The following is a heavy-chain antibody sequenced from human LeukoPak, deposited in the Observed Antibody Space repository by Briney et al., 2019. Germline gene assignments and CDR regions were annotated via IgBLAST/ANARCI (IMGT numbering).Heavy chain of an antibody. V-gene: IGHV3-33*03. CDR3: AKDDKYYDSSGYSNY. D-gene: IGHD3-22*01. J-gene: IGHJ4*02. CDR2: IWYDGSNK. Sequence: GGSLRLSCAASGFTFSSYGMHWVRQAPGKGLEWVAVIWYDGSNKYYADSVKGRFTISRDKSKNTLYLQMNSLRAEDTAAYYCAKDDKYYDSSGYSNYWGQGTLVTVSS. CDR1: GFTFSSYG.